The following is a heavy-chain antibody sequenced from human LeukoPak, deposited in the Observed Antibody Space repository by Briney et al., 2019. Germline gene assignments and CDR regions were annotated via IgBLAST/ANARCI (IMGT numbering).Heavy chain of an antibody. D-gene: IGHD6-13*01. CDR3: ARQPYSIAAAGTIDY. Sequence: GESLKISCKGSGYSFTSYWIGWVRQMPGKGLEWMGIIYPGDSDTRYSPPFQGQVTISADKSISTAYLQWSSLKASDTAMYYCARQPYSIAAAGTIDYWGQGTLVTVSS. J-gene: IGHJ4*02. V-gene: IGHV5-51*01. CDR2: IYPGDSDT. CDR1: GYSFTSYW.